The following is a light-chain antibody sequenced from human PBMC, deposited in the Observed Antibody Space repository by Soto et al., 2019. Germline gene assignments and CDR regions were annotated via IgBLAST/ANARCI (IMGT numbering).Light chain of an antibody. CDR2: WAS. CDR3: QQYYSTLRT. Sequence: DIVMTQSPDSLAVSLGERATIICKSSQSVLYSSNNKNYLAWYQQKPGQPPKLLIYWASTRESGVPDRFSGSGSGTDFPLTISSLQAEDVAVYYCQQYYSTLRTFGQGTKVEIK. J-gene: IGKJ1*01. CDR1: QSVLYSSNNKNY. V-gene: IGKV4-1*01.